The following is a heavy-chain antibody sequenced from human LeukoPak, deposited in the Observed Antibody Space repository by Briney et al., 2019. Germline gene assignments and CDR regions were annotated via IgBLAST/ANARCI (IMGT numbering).Heavy chain of an antibody. CDR3: ARDQFLWLVHSSAFDI. D-gene: IGHD6-19*01. V-gene: IGHV4-59*11. Sequence: SETLSLTCTVSGGSISSHYWSWIRQPPGKALEWIGYIYYTGSTNYNPSLKSRVTISVDTSKNQFSLKLSSVTAADTAVYYCARDQFLWLVHSSAFDIWGQGTMVTVSS. CDR2: IYYTGST. J-gene: IGHJ3*02. CDR1: GGSISSHY.